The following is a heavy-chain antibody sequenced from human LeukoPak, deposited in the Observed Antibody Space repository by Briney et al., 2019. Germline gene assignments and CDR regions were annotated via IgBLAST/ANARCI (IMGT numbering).Heavy chain of an antibody. V-gene: IGHV4-59*01. CDR3: ARSVGFLDTAMSYFDY. CDR2: IYYSGST. D-gene: IGHD5-18*01. CDR1: GGSISSYY. J-gene: IGHJ4*02. Sequence: SETLSLTCTVSGGSISSYYWSWIRQPPGKGLEWIGYIYYSGSTNYNPSLKSRVTISVDTSKNQSSLKLSSVTAADTAVYCCARSVGFLDTAMSYFDYWGQGTLVTVSS.